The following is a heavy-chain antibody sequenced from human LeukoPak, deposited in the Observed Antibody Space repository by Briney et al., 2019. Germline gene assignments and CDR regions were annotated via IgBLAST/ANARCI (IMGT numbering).Heavy chain of an antibody. CDR3: AKVGLDSSGPWYGMDV. CDR2: ISGGGTST. D-gene: IGHD6-19*01. CDR1: GFTFANYA. Sequence: PGGSLRLSCAASGFTFANYAMNWVRQAPGKGLEWVSSISGGGTSTYYADSVKGRFTISRDTSKNTLYLQMNSLRADDTALYYCAKVGLDSSGPWYGMDVWGQGTTVTVSS. V-gene: IGHV3-23*01. J-gene: IGHJ6*02.